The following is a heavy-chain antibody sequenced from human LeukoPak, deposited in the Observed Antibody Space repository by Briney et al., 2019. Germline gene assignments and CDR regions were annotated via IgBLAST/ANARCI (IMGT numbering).Heavy chain of an antibody. Sequence: PSETLSLTCTVSGVSISSGDYYWSWIRQPPGKGLEWIGYTYYSGSTYYNPSLKSRVTISVDTSKNQFSLKLSSVTAADTAVYYCARVGTMIVVVVTPDAFDIWGQGTMVTVSS. J-gene: IGHJ3*02. CDR3: ARVGTMIVVVVTPDAFDI. CDR2: TYYSGST. D-gene: IGHD3-22*01. CDR1: GVSISSGDYY. V-gene: IGHV4-30-4*01.